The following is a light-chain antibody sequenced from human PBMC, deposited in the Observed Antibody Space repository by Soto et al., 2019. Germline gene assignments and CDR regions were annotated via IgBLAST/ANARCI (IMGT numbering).Light chain of an antibody. CDR3: QQYNNWPPIT. J-gene: IGKJ5*01. V-gene: IGKV3-20*01. CDR1: QSVSSSN. CDR2: GAS. Sequence: EIVLTQSPGTLSLSPGGRATLPCRASQSVSSSNLAWYQQKPGQAPRLLIYGASSRATGIPDRFSGSGSGTDFTLTISRLEPEDFAVYYCQQYNNWPPITFGQGTRLEIK.